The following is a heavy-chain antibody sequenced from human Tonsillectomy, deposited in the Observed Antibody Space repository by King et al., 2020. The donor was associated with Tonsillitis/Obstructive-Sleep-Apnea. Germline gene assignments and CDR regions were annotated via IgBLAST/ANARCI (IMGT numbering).Heavy chain of an antibody. J-gene: IGHJ5*02. CDR3: ARSAVNWFDP. Sequence: VQLVESGGGLVQPGGSLRLSCSASGFTFSNYNINWVRQAPGKGLEWVSYISRSSSTIYYADSVKGRFTISRDNAKNSLYLQMNNLRDEDTAVYYCARSAVNWFDPWGQGTLVTVSS. D-gene: IGHD2-15*01. CDR2: ISRSSSTI. CDR1: GFTFSNYN. V-gene: IGHV3-48*02.